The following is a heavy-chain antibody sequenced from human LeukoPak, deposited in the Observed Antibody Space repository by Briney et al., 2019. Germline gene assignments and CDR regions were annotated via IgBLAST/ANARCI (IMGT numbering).Heavy chain of an antibody. CDR1: GVTISDAW. V-gene: IGHV3-15*01. CDR3: VTPPD. J-gene: IGHJ4*02. D-gene: IGHD5-18*01. Sequence: GGSLRLSCEASGVTISDAWMSGVRQAPGKGLEWVGRIKSKSAGGTTDHAAPVKGRFTISRDDSKNTLYLQMNSLTIEDTAVYYCVTPPDWGQGTLVTVSS. CDR2: IKSKSAGGTT.